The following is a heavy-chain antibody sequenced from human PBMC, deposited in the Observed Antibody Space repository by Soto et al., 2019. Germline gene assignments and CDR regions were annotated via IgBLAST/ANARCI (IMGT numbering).Heavy chain of an antibody. J-gene: IGHJ6*02. D-gene: IGHD3-10*01. CDR3: ARDEMMDDGSGERFRGMDV. Sequence: GGSLRLSCAASEFTFSNYAMHWVRQPPGKGLQWLAVISYDGNNKYYADSVEGRFTISRDNSKNTVYLQMNSLRLEDTAVYYCARDEMMDDGSGERFRGMDVWGQGTTVTVSS. CDR1: EFTFSNYA. V-gene: IGHV3-30*03. CDR2: ISYDGNNK.